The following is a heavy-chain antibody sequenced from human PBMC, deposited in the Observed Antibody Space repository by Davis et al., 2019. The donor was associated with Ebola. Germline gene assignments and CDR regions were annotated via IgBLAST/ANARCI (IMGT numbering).Heavy chain of an antibody. CDR2: ISGGGS. CDR3: ARDFFHGYEYYFDY. Sequence: PGGSLRLSCAASGFTFYTYAMSWVRQAPGKGLEWVSTISGGGSYYAESVKGRFSISRDNSKSTLFLQMNSLRAEDTAVYYCARDFFHGYEYYFDYWGQGTLVTVSS. V-gene: IGHV3-23*01. CDR1: GFTFYTYA. D-gene: IGHD2-2*01. J-gene: IGHJ4*02.